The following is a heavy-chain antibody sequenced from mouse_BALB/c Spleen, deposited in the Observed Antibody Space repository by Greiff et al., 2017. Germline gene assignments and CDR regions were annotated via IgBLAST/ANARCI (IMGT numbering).Heavy chain of an antibody. CDR3: ARETTATDYYAMDY. J-gene: IGHJ4*01. CDR2: ISSGGSYT. Sequence: EVKLMESGGGLVKPGGSLKLSCAASGFTFSSYAMSWVRQSPEKRLEWVAEISSGGSYTYYPDTVTGRFTISRDNAKNTLYLEMSSLRSEDTAMYYCARETTATDYYAMDYWGQGTSVTVSS. D-gene: IGHD1-2*01. CDR1: GFTFSSYA. V-gene: IGHV5-9-4*01.